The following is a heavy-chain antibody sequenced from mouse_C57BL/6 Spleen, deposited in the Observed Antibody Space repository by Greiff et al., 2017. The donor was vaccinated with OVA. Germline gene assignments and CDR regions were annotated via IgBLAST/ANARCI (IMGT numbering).Heavy chain of an antibody. D-gene: IGHD2-4*01. CDR1: GFSLTSYG. Sequence: QVQLQQSGPGLVQPSQSLSITCTVSGFSLTSYGVHWVRQSPGKGLEWLGVIWRGGGTDYNAAFMSRLSITKDNSKSQVFFKMNSLQADDTAIYYCAKSRDYEESWFAYWGQGTLVTVSA. CDR3: AKSRDYEESWFAY. V-gene: IGHV2-5*01. CDR2: IWRGGGT. J-gene: IGHJ3*01.